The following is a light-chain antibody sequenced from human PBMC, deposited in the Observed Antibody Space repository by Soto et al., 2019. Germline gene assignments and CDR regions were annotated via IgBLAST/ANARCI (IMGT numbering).Light chain of an antibody. CDR1: SSDVGTYNL. J-gene: IGLJ3*02. V-gene: IGLV2-23*02. CDR2: EVS. Sequence: QSALTQPASVSGSPGQSITISCTGTSSDVGTYNLVSWYQQHPDKAPKLMIYEVSKRPSGVSYRFSGSRSGNTASLTISGLQAEDEADYYCCSYAGSSTLWVFGGGTKLTVL. CDR3: CSYAGSSTLWV.